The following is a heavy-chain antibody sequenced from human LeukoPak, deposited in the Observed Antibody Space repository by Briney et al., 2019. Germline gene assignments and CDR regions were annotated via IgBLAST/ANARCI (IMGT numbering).Heavy chain of an antibody. CDR1: GFTFSSYE. D-gene: IGHD2-2*01. CDR2: IRSKAYGGTT. CDR3: TRDAAIMPPRYCSSTSCYALRYFDWLLTHYYYYGMDV. J-gene: IGHJ6*02. V-gene: IGHV3-49*04. Sequence: PGGSLRLSCAASGFTFSSYEMNWVRQAPGKGLEWVGFIRSKAYGGTTEYAASVKGRFTISRDDSKSIAYLQMNSLKTEDTAVYYCTRDAAIMPPRYCSSTSCYALRYFDWLLTHYYYYGMDVWGQGTTVTVSS.